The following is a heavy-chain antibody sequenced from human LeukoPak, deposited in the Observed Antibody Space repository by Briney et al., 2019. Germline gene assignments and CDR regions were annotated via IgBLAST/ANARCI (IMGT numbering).Heavy chain of an antibody. Sequence: LSLTCTVSGGSISSGGYYWNWIRQAPGKGLEWVSYISSSSTYTNYADSVKGRFTISKDNAKNSLYLQMNSLRAEDTAVYYCARDLHYDSSGYYQDWGQGTLVTVSS. CDR2: ISSSSTYT. D-gene: IGHD3-22*01. J-gene: IGHJ4*02. CDR3: ARDLHYDSSGYYQD. CDR1: GGSISSGGYY. V-gene: IGHV3-11*05.